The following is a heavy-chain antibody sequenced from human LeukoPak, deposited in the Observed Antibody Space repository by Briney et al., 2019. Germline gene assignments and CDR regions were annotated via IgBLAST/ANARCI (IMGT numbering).Heavy chain of an antibody. CDR3: ATEVAPSDHYYYYGMDV. V-gene: IGHV4-59*01. Sequence: SETLSLTCTVSGGSISSNYWSWVRQPPGKGLEWIGYIHYSGRTNYNPSLKSRVTISVDTSKNQFSLKLSSVTAADTAVYYCATEVAPSDHYYYYGMDVWGQGTTVIVSS. CDR2: IHYSGRT. CDR1: GGSISSNY. J-gene: IGHJ6*02. D-gene: IGHD5-12*01.